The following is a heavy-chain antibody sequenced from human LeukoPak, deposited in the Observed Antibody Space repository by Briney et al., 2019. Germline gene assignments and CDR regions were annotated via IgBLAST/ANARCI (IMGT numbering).Heavy chain of an antibody. CDR1: GGSISSSSYY. CDR2: IYYSGST. CDR3: ARATEDPLWFGELLWVDY. J-gene: IGHJ4*02. V-gene: IGHV4-39*07. Sequence: KTSETLSLTCTVSGGSISSSSYYWGWIRQPPGKGLEWIGSIYYSGSTNYNPSLKSRVTISADTSKNQFSLKLSSVTAADTAVYYCARATEDPLWFGELLWVDYWGQGTLVTVSS. D-gene: IGHD3-10*01.